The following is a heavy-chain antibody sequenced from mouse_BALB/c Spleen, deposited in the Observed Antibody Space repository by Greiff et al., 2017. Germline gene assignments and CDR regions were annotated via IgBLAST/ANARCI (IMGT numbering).Heavy chain of an antibody. CDR2: INPSSGYT. CDR1: GYTFTSYT. CDR3: ARKGTYYGNYVGYFDY. Sequence: VQLQQSGAELARPGASVKMSCKASGYTFTSYTMHWVKQRPGQGLEWIGYINPSSGYTNYNQKFKDKATLTADKSSSTAYMQLSSLTSEDSAVYYCARKGTYYGNYVGYFDYRGQGTTLPVSS. D-gene: IGHD2-10*01. J-gene: IGHJ2*01. V-gene: IGHV1-4*01.